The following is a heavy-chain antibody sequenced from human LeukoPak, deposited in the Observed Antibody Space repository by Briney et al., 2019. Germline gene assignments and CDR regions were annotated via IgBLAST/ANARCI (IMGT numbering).Heavy chain of an antibody. Sequence: SETLSLTCAVSGGSISSSNWWSWARQPPGKGLEWIGEIFHSGTTNYNPSLKSRVTISVDKSKNQFSLKLSSVTAADTAVYYCVAYSDYGVPVQYYFDYWGQGTLVTVSS. V-gene: IGHV4-4*02. D-gene: IGHD4-17*01. J-gene: IGHJ4*02. CDR1: GGSISSSNW. CDR3: VAYSDYGVPVQYYFDY. CDR2: IFHSGTT.